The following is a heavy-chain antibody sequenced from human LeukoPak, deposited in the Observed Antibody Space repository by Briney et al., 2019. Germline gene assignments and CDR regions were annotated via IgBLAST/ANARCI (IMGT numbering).Heavy chain of an antibody. CDR1: GFTFSDYY. D-gene: IGHD3-22*01. J-gene: IGHJ4*02. Sequence: GGSLRLSCAASGFTFSDYYMSWIRQAPGKGLEWVSYISSGGRTIYYADSVKGRFTISRDNAKSSLYLQMNSLRAEDTAVYYCARAGYYYDSSGYTLDYWGQGTLVTVSS. CDR3: ARAGYYYDSSGYTLDY. V-gene: IGHV3-11*01. CDR2: ISSGGRTI.